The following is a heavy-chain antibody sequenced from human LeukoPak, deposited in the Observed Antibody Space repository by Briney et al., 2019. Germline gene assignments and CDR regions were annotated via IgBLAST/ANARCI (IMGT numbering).Heavy chain of an antibody. J-gene: IGHJ4*02. V-gene: IGHV3-7*03. D-gene: IGHD3-16*01. CDR3: EWEGDFDY. CDR2: IKQDGSEK. Sequence: GGSLRLSCAASGFTFSSYWMNWVRQAPGKGLEWVANIKQDGSEKYYVDSVQGRFTISRDNAKSSLYLQMNSLKTEDTAVYYCEWEGDFDYWGQGTLVTVSS. CDR1: GFTFSSYW.